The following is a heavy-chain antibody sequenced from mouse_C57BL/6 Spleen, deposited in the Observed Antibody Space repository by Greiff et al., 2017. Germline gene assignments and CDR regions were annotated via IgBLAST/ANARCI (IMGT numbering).Heavy chain of an antibody. Sequence: EVMLVESGPELVKPGASVKISCKASGYSFTGYYMNWVKQSPEKSLEWIGEINPSTGGTTYYQKFKAKATLTVDKSSSKAYMQLKSLTSEDSAVYYCARETAYYSNQEFAYWGQGTLVTVSA. CDR3: ARETAYYSNQEFAY. D-gene: IGHD2-5*01. J-gene: IGHJ3*01. CDR1: GYSFTGYY. CDR2: INPSTGGT. V-gene: IGHV1-42*01.